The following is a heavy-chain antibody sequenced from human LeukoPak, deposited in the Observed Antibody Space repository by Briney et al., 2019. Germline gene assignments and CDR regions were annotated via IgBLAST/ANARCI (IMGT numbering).Heavy chain of an antibody. Sequence: SETLSLTCTVSGGSISSSSYYWGWIRQPPGKGLEWIGSIYYSGSTYYNSSLKSRVTISVDTSKNQFSLKLSSVAAADTAVYYCARSGSSSWLSLLDYWGQGTLVTVSS. CDR3: ARSGSSSWLSLLDY. CDR2: IYYSGST. V-gene: IGHV4-39*01. D-gene: IGHD6-13*01. J-gene: IGHJ4*02. CDR1: GGSISSSSYY.